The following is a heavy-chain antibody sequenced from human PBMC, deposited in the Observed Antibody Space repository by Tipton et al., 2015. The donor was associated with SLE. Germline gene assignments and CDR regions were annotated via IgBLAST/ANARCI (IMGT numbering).Heavy chain of an antibody. CDR3: AREAYSYGPENYYYYYYMDV. Sequence: TLSLTCTVSGGSISSTSYYWDWIRQPPGKGLEWIGSIYYGGDTFYNPSLKSRVTMSVDTSKNQFSLKLSSVTAADPAVYYCAREAYSYGPENYYYYYYMDVWGKGTTVTVSS. D-gene: IGHD1-26*01. CDR2: IYYGGDT. CDR1: GGSISSTSYY. J-gene: IGHJ6*03. V-gene: IGHV4-39*07.